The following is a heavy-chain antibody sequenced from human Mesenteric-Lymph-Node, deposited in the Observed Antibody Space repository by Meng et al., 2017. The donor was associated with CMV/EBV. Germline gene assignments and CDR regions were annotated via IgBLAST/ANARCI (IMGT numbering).Heavy chain of an antibody. Sequence: GGSLRLSCAASGFSFSNAWMNWVRQAPGKGLEWVSYISSSGSTIYYADSVKGRFTISRDNAKNSLYLQMNSLRAEDTAVYYCARAPTYYYYGMDVWGQGTTVTVSS. J-gene: IGHJ6*02. CDR1: GFSFSNAW. CDR2: ISSSGSTI. V-gene: IGHV3-48*04. CDR3: ARAPTYYYYGMDV.